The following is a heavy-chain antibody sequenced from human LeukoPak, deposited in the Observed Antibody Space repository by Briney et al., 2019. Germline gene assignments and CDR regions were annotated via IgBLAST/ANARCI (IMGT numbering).Heavy chain of an antibody. CDR3: ARTKMEIDY. J-gene: IGHJ4*02. V-gene: IGHV4-39*01. CDR2: IYYSGST. Sequence: PSETLSLICTVSGGSISSSSYYWGWIRQPPGKGLEWIGSIYYSGSTYYNPSLKSRVTISVDTSKNQFSLKLSSVTAADTAVYYCARTKMEIDYWGQGTLVTVSS. D-gene: IGHD5-24*01. CDR1: GGSISSSSYY.